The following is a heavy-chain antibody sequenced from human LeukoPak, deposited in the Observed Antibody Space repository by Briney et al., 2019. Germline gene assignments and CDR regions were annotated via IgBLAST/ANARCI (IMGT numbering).Heavy chain of an antibody. J-gene: IGHJ1*01. D-gene: IGHD6-19*01. V-gene: IGHV1-2*02. CDR2: INPNTGAT. CDR3: ARDRVGSGWPRPYYFEV. Sequence: ASVKVSCKASGYTLTGYYLHWVRQAPGQGLEWMGWINPNTGATHSAQKFQGRITMTRDSSIGTAYMDLSRLRSDDTAVYYCARDRVGSGWPRPYYFEVWGQGTLVTVSS. CDR1: GYTLTGYY.